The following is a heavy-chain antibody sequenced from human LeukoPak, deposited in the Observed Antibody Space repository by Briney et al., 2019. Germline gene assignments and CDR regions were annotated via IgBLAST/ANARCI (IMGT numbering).Heavy chain of an antibody. CDR3: AKDLGLRGSPGPFDI. Sequence: PGGSLRLSCAASGFTFSSYEMNWVRQAPGKGLEWVSYISSSGSTIYYAYSVKGRFTISRDNAKNSLYLQMNSLRAEDTAVYYCAKDLGLRGSPGPFDIWGQGTMVTVSS. D-gene: IGHD1-26*01. J-gene: IGHJ3*02. CDR2: ISSSGSTI. CDR1: GFTFSSYE. V-gene: IGHV3-48*03.